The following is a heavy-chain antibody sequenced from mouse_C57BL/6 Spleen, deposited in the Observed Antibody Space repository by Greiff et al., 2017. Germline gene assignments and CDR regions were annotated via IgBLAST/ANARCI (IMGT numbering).Heavy chain of an antibody. CDR2: ISYDGSN. V-gene: IGHV3-6*01. Sequence: DVKLQESGPGLVKPSQSLSLTCSVTGYSITSGYYWNWIRQFPGNKLEWMGYISYDGSNNYNPSLKNRISITRDTSKNQFFLKLNSVTTEDTATYYCARDRGYVDYWGQGTTLTVSS. CDR3: ARDRGYVDY. J-gene: IGHJ2*01. CDR1: GYSITSGYY. D-gene: IGHD3-1*01.